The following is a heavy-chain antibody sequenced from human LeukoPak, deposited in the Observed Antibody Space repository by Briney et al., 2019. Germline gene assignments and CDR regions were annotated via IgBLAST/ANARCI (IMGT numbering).Heavy chain of an antibody. CDR2: IYYSGST. CDR1: GGSISSYY. V-gene: IGHV4-59*01. CDR3: ARTAGVAVAGSRQYFDY. J-gene: IGHJ4*02. Sequence: PSETLSLTCTVSGGSISSYYWSWSRQPPGKGLEWIGYIYYSGSTNYNPSLKSRVTISVDTSKNQFSLKLSSVTAADTAVYYCARTAGVAVAGSRQYFDYWGQGTLVTVSS. D-gene: IGHD6-19*01.